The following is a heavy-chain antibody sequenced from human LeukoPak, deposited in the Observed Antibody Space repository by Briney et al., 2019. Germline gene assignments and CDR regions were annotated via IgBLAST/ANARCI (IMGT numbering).Heavy chain of an antibody. V-gene: IGHV3-23*01. Sequence: GGSLRLSCAASGFTFSSYAVSWVRQAPGKGLEWVSAISGSGGSTYYADSVKGRFTISRDNSKNTLYLQMNSLRAEDTAVYYCAKDDLIAAAPQDYFDYWGQGTLVTVSS. CDR3: AKDDLIAAAPQDYFDY. CDR2: ISGSGGST. CDR1: GFTFSSYA. D-gene: IGHD6-13*01. J-gene: IGHJ4*02.